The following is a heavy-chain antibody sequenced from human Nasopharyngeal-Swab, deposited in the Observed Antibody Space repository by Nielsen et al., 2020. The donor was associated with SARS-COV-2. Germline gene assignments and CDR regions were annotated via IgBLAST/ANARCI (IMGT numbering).Heavy chain of an antibody. CDR3: GRYRDGYSNTGFDY. CDR2: IYPRDSDT. CDR1: GDSFTDYW. V-gene: IGHV5-51*01. D-gene: IGHD5-24*01. Sequence: GESLKISCQVSGDSFTDYWIGWVRQMPGKGLEWMGIIYPRDSDTRYSPSFQGQVTILADTSISTAYLQWGSLKASDSAMNYCGRYRDGYSNTGFDYWGQGTLVTVSS. J-gene: IGHJ4*02.